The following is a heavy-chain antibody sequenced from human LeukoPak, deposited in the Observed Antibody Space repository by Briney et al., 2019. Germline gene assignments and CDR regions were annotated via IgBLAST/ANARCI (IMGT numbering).Heavy chain of an antibody. Sequence: SETLSLTCTVSGGSLNNYYWSWIRQPAGKGLEFIGRMYTTGSSTYNPSLKSRVTLSLDTSKNQFSLKLTSVTAADTAVYYCARGQTVGATALDYWGRGTLITVSS. CDR2: MYTTGSS. CDR3: ARGQTVGATALDY. V-gene: IGHV4-4*07. D-gene: IGHD1-26*01. J-gene: IGHJ4*02. CDR1: GGSLNNYY.